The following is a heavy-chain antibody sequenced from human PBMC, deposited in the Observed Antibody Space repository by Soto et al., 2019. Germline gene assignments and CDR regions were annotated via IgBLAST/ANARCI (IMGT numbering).Heavy chain of an antibody. V-gene: IGHV4-39*02. CDR1: GASVSSGGSPH. Sequence: QLHLQDSAPGLVKPSETLSLTCSVSGASVSSGGSPHWGWLRQPPGQGLEWIGSRYPGGSSYYNPSLKNRVTISVDTSKNQVSVQLNSVTAADTSVYHCARAPDYWGQGTLVTVSS. CDR2: RYPGGSS. CDR3: ARAPDY. J-gene: IGHJ4*02.